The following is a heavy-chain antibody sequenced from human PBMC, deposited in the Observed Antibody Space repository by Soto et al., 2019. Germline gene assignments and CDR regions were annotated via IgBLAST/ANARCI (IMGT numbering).Heavy chain of an antibody. J-gene: IGHJ6*02. CDR1: GGTVGTDS. CDR2: IIPMFGTA. Sequence: QVQLVQSGAEVKKPGSSVKVSCKASGGTVGTDSISWVRQAPGQGLEWMGGIIPMFGTANNAQKFQGRVTITADESTSTAYMELSSLRSEDTAVYFCAREIDGYYGMDVWGQGTTVTVAS. V-gene: IGHV1-69*12. CDR3: AREIDGYYGMDV.